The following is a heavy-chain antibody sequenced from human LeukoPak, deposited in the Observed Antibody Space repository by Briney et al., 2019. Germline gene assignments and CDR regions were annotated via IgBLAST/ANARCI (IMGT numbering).Heavy chain of an antibody. J-gene: IGHJ3*02. D-gene: IGHD6-6*01. CDR3: TRQSSSYAFDI. Sequence: GGSLRLSCAASGFTFSGSAMHWVRQASGKGLEWVGRIRSKAISYATAYAASVKGRFTISRDDSKNTAYLQMNSLKTEDTAVYYCTRQSSSYAFDIWGQGTMVTVSS. CDR1: GFTFSGSA. CDR2: IRSKAISYAT. V-gene: IGHV3-73*01.